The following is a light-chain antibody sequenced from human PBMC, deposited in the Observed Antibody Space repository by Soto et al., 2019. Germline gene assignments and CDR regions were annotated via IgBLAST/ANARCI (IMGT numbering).Light chain of an antibody. Sequence: EIVMTQSPATLSVSPGERATLSCRASQSVSINLAWYQQEPGKPPKLLIYDSSTLQTGVPSRFTGSGSGRKFTLTISGLQFGDFATYFCQQLSHYPYTFGQGTKLEI. V-gene: IGKV3-15*01. CDR2: DSS. CDR3: QQLSHYPYT. J-gene: IGKJ2*01. CDR1: QSVSIN.